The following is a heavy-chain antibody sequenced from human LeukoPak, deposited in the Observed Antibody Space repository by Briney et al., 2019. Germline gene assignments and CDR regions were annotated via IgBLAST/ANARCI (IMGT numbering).Heavy chain of an antibody. CDR2: IRYDGSNK. V-gene: IGHV3-30*02. CDR3: AKTRDYSYGPFDY. J-gene: IGHJ4*02. D-gene: IGHD5-18*01. Sequence: GGSLRLSCAASGFTFSSYGMHWVRQAPGKGLEWVAFIRYDGSNKYYADSVKGRFTISRDNSKNTLYLQMNSLRAEDTAVYYCAKTRDYSYGPFDYWGQGTLVTVSS. CDR1: GFTFSSYG.